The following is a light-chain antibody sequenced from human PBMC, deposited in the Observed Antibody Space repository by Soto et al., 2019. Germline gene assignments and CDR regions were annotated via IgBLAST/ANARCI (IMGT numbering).Light chain of an antibody. CDR3: QQYDNLPYT. CDR2: DAS. J-gene: IGKJ2*01. CDR1: QDISNY. V-gene: IGKV1-33*01. Sequence: DIKMTQSPSSLSASVGARVTITGQASQDISNYLNWYQQKPGKAPKLLIYDASNLETGVPSRFSGSGSGTDFTFTISSLQPEDIATYYCQQYDNLPYTFGQGPRWIS.